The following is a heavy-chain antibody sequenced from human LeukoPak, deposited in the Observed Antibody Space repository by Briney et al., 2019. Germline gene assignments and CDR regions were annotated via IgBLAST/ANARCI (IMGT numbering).Heavy chain of an antibody. V-gene: IGHV1-69*13. Sequence: SVKVSCKASGGTFSSYAISWVRQAPGQGLEWMGGIIPIFGTANYAQKFQGRVTITADESTSTAYMELSSLRSEDTAVYYCARAVPDPYYYDSSGYPFDYWGQGTLVTVSS. D-gene: IGHD3-22*01. CDR3: ARAVPDPYYYDSSGYPFDY. CDR2: IIPIFGTA. CDR1: GGTFSSYA. J-gene: IGHJ4*02.